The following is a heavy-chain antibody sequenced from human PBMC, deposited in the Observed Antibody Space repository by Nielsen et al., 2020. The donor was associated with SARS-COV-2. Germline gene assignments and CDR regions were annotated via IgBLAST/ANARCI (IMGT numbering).Heavy chain of an antibody. CDR3: ARGGHDYYGSGSYYSTGWFDP. Sequence: VRQMPGKGLEWVSSISSSSSYIYYADSVKGRFTISRDNAKNSLYLQMNSLRAEDTAVYYCARGGHDYYGSGSYYSTGWFDPWGQGTLVTVSS. CDR2: ISSSSSYI. D-gene: IGHD3-10*01. J-gene: IGHJ5*02. V-gene: IGHV3-21*01.